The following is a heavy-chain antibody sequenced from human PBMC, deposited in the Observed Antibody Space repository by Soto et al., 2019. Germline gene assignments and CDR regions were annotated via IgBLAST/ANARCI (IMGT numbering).Heavy chain of an antibody. CDR2: INHSGST. J-gene: IGHJ4*02. CDR1: GGSFSGYY. D-gene: IGHD3-10*01. CDR3: ARGDLKFGQLLPNPLTY. V-gene: IGHV4-34*01. Sequence: SETLSLTCAVYGGSFSGYYWNWIRQPPGKGLEWIGEINHSGSTNYNPSLKSRVTISLDTSKNQFSLKLSSVTAADTAVYFCARGDLKFGQLLPNPLTYWGRGTLVTVSS.